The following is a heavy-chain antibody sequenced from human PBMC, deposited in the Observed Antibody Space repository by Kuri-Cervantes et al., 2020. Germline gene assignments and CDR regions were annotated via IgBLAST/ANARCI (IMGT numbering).Heavy chain of an antibody. CDR3: ARGIHRRYFDY. J-gene: IGHJ4*02. Sequence: ESLKISCTVSGGSISSYYWSWIRQPPGKGLEWIGYIYYSGSTNYNPSLKSRVTISVDTSKNQFSLKLSSVTAADTAVYYCARGIHRRYFDYWGQGTLVTVSS. V-gene: IGHV4-59*01. CDR2: IYYSGST. CDR1: GGSISSYY.